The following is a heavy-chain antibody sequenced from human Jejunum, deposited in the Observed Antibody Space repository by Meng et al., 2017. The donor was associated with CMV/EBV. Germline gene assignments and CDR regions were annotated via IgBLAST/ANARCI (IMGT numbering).Heavy chain of an antibody. D-gene: IGHD5/OR15-5a*01. V-gene: IGHV2-5*01. CDR3: AHRDVSRAFDI. J-gene: IGHJ3*02. CDR2: LYWNNDE. CDR1: GFTISSTGGG. Sequence: TFAGFTISSTGGGVGWIRQPPGKALEWLTLLYWNNDERYSPSLKSRLSITKDTSKNQVVLTMTNMDPVDTGTYYCAHRDVSRAFDIWGQGTMVTVSS.